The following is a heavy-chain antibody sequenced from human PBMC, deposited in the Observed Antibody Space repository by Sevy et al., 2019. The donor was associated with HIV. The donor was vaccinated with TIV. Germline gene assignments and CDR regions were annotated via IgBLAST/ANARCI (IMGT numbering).Heavy chain of an antibody. CDR2: ISGSGGST. V-gene: IGHV3-23*01. D-gene: IGHD3-3*01. CDR1: GFTFSSFA. Sequence: GGSLRLSCAASGFTFSSFALSWVRQPPGKGLEWVSAISGSGGSTYYADSVKGRFTISRDNSKNTLYLQMNSLRAEDTAVYYCAKSSSTRLLYYFDYWGQGTLVTVSS. J-gene: IGHJ4*02. CDR3: AKSSSTRLLYYFDY.